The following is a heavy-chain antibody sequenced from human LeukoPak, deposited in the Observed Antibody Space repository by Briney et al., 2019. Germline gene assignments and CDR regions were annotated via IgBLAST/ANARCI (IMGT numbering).Heavy chain of an antibody. D-gene: IGHD2-2*01. V-gene: IGHV4-59*12. Sequence: SETLSLTCTVSGGSISSYYWSWIRQPPGKGLEWLGYIYHTGSTYYNPSLKSRVTISVDTSKNQFSLRLSSVTAADTAVYYCARLQYCSGTSCYWFDPWGQGTLVTVSS. J-gene: IGHJ5*02. CDR2: IYHTGST. CDR3: ARLQYCSGTSCYWFDP. CDR1: GGSISSYY.